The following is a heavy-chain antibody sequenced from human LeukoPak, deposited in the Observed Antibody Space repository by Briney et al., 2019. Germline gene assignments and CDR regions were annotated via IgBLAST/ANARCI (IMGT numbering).Heavy chain of an antibody. J-gene: IGHJ3*02. CDR1: GYTLTGYY. CDR2: ISAYNGNT. V-gene: IGHV1-18*01. Sequence: GASVKVSCKASGYTLTGYYMYWVRQAPGQGLEWMGWISAYNGNTNYAQKLQGRVTMTTDTSTSTAYMELSSLRSEDTAVYYCARVSSGKLLNAFDIWGQGTMVTVSS. CDR3: ARVSSGKLLNAFDI. D-gene: IGHD1-26*01.